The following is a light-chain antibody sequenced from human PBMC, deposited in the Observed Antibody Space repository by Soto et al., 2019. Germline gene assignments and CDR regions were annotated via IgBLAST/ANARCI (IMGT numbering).Light chain of an antibody. J-gene: IGLJ1*01. CDR1: SSDVGNYNL. Sequence: QSALPQPASVSGSPGQSITISCTGTSSDVGNYNLVSWYQQHPGKAPKLMIYDVSKRPSGVSNRFSGSKSGNTASLTISGLQADDEADYYCCSYAGDSYVFGTGTKLTVL. V-gene: IGLV2-23*02. CDR2: DVS. CDR3: CSYAGDSYV.